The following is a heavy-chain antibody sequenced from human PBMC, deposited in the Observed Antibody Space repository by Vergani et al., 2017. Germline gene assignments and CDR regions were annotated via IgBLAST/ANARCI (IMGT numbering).Heavy chain of an antibody. D-gene: IGHD2-2*02. CDR3: ARGGGPVYCSSTSCYTYYYYYYMDV. V-gene: IGHV3-11*06. J-gene: IGHJ6*03. CDR2: ISSSSSYT. Sequence: QVQLVESGGGLVKPGGSLRLSCAASGFTFSDYYMSWIRQAPGKGLEWVSYISSSSSYTNYADSVKGRFTISRDNAKNSLYLQMNSLRAEDTAVYYCARGGGPVYCSSTSCYTYYYYYYMDVWGKGTTVTVSS. CDR1: GFTFSDYY.